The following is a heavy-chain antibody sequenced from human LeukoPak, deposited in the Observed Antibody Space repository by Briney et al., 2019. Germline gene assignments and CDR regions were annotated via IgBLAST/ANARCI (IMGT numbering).Heavy chain of an antibody. CDR2: IYYSGST. D-gene: IGHD6-6*01. J-gene: IGHJ4*02. CDR1: GGSISSGGYY. V-gene: IGHV4-31*03. CDR3: ARDSHGYSSSSHLGY. Sequence: PSETLSLTCTVSGGSISSGGYYWSWIRQHPGKGLEWIGYIYYSGSTYYNPSLKSRVTISVDTSKNQFSLKLSSVTAADTAVYYCARDSHGYSSSSHLGYWGQGTLVTVSS.